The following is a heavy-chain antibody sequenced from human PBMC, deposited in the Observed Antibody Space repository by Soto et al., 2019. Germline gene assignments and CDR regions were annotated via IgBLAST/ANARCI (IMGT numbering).Heavy chain of an antibody. CDR1: GGSISSYY. J-gene: IGHJ4*02. Sequence: SETLSLTCTVSGGSISSYYWSWIRQPPGKGLEWIGYIYDSGSTNYNPSLKSRVTISVDTSKNQFSLKLSSVTAADTAVYYCARMLRGASVIDYWGQGTLVTVST. CDR2: IYDSGST. V-gene: IGHV4-59*08. CDR3: ARMLRGASVIDY. D-gene: IGHD3-10*01.